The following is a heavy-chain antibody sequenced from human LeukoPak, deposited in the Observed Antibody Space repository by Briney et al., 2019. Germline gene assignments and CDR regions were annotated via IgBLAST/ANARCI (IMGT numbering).Heavy chain of an antibody. Sequence: GESLKISCKGSGYSFTKYWIGWVRQMPGKGLEWMGIIYPGDPDTTYSPSFQGQVTISADKSIRTAYLRWSSLRATGTAIYYCARRRGVTATLNYFDYWGQGALVTVSS. V-gene: IGHV5-51*01. J-gene: IGHJ4*02. CDR2: IYPGDPDT. CDR3: ARRRGVTATLNYFDY. D-gene: IGHD2-21*02. CDR1: GYSFTKYW.